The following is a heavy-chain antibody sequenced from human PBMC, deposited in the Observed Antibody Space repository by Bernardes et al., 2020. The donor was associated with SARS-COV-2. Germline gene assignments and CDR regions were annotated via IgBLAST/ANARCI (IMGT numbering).Heavy chain of an antibody. Sequence: GGSLKVCCAVSGFTVSSNYMGWVRQAPGKGLEWVSVIDSSGTTYYTDSVKGRFTISRDKSKNTLYLQMNSLRAEDTAVYYCARGLVFFDYWGQGTLVTVSS. D-gene: IGHD3-3*01. V-gene: IGHV3-53*01. CDR1: GFTVSSNY. CDR3: ARGLVFFDY. CDR2: IDSSGTT. J-gene: IGHJ4*02.